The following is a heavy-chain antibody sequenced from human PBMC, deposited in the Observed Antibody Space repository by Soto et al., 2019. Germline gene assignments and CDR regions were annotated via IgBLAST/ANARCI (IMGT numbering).Heavy chain of an antibody. J-gene: IGHJ4*02. V-gene: IGHV4-38-2*01. Sequence: SETLSLTCAVSGYSISSGYYWGWIRQPPGKGLEWIGSIYHRGSTYYNPSLKRRVTISVDTSKNQFSLKLSSVTAADTAVYYCARIPRAATGATISGYYFDYWGQGTLVTVSS. CDR1: GYSISSGYY. CDR2: IYHRGST. CDR3: ARIPRAATGATISGYYFDY. D-gene: IGHD1-26*01.